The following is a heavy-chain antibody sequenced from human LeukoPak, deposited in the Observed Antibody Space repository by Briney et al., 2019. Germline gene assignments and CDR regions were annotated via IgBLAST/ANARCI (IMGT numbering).Heavy chain of an antibody. Sequence: SQTLSLTCDISGDSVSSNSAAWNWIRQSPSRGLEWLGRTYYRSKWYTDYAVSVKSRITINPDTSKNQFSLQLNSVTPEDTAVYYCARSQIVGVVGATPHNWFDPWGQGTLVTVSS. D-gene: IGHD2-15*01. CDR3: ARSQIVGVVGATPHNWFDP. V-gene: IGHV6-1*01. CDR1: GDSVSSNSAA. CDR2: TYYRSKWYT. J-gene: IGHJ5*02.